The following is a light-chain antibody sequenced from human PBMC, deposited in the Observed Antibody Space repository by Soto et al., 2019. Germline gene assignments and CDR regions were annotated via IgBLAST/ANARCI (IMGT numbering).Light chain of an antibody. J-gene: IGKJ5*01. CDR1: QSVSSSY. CDR3: QQRTNRPPIT. V-gene: IGKV3D-20*02. CDR2: DAS. Sequence: EIVLTQSPATLSLSPGERATLSCGASQSVSSSYLAWYQQKPGLAPRLLIYDASSRATGIPDRFSGSGSGTDFTLTISRLEPEDFAVYYCQQRTNRPPITFGQGTRLEIK.